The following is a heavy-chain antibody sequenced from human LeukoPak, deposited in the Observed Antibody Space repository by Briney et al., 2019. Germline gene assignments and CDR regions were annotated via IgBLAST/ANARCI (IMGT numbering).Heavy chain of an antibody. CDR1: GFTFNNYG. CDR2: IGNDGGGT. D-gene: IGHD3-22*01. V-gene: IGHV3-23*01. CDR3: AKGSSGYFADL. J-gene: IGHJ5*02. Sequence: PGGSLRLSCAASGFTFNNYGLIWVRQAPGKGLEWVSAIGNDGGGTQYADFVEGRFTISRDNSKNTLFLQMSSLRAEDTALYYCAKGSSGYFADLWGQGTLVTVSS.